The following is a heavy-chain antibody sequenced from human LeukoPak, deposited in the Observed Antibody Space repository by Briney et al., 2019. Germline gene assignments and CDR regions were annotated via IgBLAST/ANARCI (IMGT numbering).Heavy chain of an antibody. V-gene: IGHV3-48*03. J-gene: IGHJ6*04. CDR2: ISSSGSTI. CDR1: GFTFSSYA. Sequence: GGSLRLSCAASGFTFSSYAMHWVRQAPGKGLEWVSYISSSGSTIYYADSVKGRFTISGDNAKNSLYLQMNSLRAEDTAVYYCAELGITMIGGVWGKGTTVTISS. D-gene: IGHD3-10*02. CDR3: AELGITMIGGV.